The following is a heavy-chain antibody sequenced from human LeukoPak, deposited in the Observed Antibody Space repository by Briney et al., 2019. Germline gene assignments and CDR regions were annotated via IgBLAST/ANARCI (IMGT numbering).Heavy chain of an antibody. Sequence: PGASLRLSCAAPGFIFRNYAMSWVRQAPGKGLEWVSAITGSGDTTYYADSEKGRFTISRDNSKNTLYVEMNTLRAEDTAVYYCAKWGDYDILTGYYVSDFWGQGTLVTVSS. J-gene: IGHJ4*02. CDR1: GFIFRNYA. V-gene: IGHV3-23*01. CDR2: ITGSGDTT. CDR3: AKWGDYDILTGYYVSDF. D-gene: IGHD3-9*01.